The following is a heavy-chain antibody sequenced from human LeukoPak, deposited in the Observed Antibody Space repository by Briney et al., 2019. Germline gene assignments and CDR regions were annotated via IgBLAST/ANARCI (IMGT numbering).Heavy chain of an antibody. CDR1: GFTFSRYA. V-gene: IGHV3-30*04. CDR2: ISYDGSNK. J-gene: IGHJ5*02. D-gene: IGHD2-2*01. Sequence: PGRSLRLSCAASGFTFSRYAMHWVRQAPGKGLEWVAVISYDGSNKYYADSVKGRFTISRDNSKNTLYLQMNSLRAEDTAVYYCARDRRDDRHCSSTSCPFNNWFDPWGQGTLVTVSS. CDR3: ARDRRDDRHCSSTSCPFNNWFDP.